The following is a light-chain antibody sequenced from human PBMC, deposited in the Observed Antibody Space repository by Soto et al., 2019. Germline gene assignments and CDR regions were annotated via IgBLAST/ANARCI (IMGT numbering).Light chain of an antibody. Sequence: DIVMTQSPLSLSVTPGEPASISCRSSQSLLHSNGYTYLEWYLQKPGQAPQLLIYLGSNRASGVPDRFSGSGSGTDFTLKISRVEADDVGLYYCMQSLETWTFGQGTKVDIK. CDR1: QSLLHSNGYTY. CDR3: MQSLETWT. V-gene: IGKV2-28*01. CDR2: LGS. J-gene: IGKJ1*01.